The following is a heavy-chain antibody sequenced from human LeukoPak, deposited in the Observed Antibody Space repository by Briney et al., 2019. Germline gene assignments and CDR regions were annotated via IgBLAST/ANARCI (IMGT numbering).Heavy chain of an antibody. Sequence: GGSLRLSCAASGFTFGSYWMSWVRQPPGKGLEWVANIKEDGSDKHKYYVDSVKGRFTISRDNAKNSLYLQMNTLRAEDTAVYYCARILGGSSGYYLDCWGQGTLVTVSS. CDR2: IKEDGSDK. J-gene: IGHJ4*02. CDR3: ARILGGSSGYYLDC. D-gene: IGHD3-22*01. V-gene: IGHV3-7*01. CDR1: GFTFGSYW.